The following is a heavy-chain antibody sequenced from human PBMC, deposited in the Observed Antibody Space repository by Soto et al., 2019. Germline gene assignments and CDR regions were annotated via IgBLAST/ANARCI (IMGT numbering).Heavy chain of an antibody. Sequence: PGESLKISCKGSGYSFTSYWISWVRQMPGKGLEWMGRIDPSDSYTNYSPSSQGHVTISADKSISTAYLQWSSLKASDTAMYYRAGLGFIAARLYSNGMDVWGQGTTVTVSS. V-gene: IGHV5-10-1*01. D-gene: IGHD6-6*01. CDR2: IDPSDSYT. CDR3: AGLGFIAARLYSNGMDV. CDR1: GYSFTSYW. J-gene: IGHJ6*02.